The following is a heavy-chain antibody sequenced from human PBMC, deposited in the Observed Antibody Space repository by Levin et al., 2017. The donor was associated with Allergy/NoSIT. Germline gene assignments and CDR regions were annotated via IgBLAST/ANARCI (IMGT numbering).Heavy chain of an antibody. CDR2: TSHDGINK. Sequence: GGSLRLSFSSSFFPFLLSSPPFFLPSSFNGLAFVALTSHDGINKYYADSVKGRFSISRDNSKNTVYLQMNSLRAEDTAMYYCARDSAVVPAALRGHFAQDWYFDLWGRGTVVIVSS. D-gene: IGHD2-2*01. J-gene: IGHJ2*01. V-gene: IGHV3-30-3*01. CDR1: FFPFLLSS. CDR3: ARDSAVVPAALRGHFAQDWYFDL.